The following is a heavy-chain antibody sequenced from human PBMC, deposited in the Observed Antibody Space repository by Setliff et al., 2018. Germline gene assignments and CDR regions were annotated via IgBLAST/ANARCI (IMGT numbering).Heavy chain of an antibody. D-gene: IGHD6-19*01. CDR3: AREQWLDPPGYYYMDV. CDR1: GGSISSYY. Sequence: LSLTFTVSGGSISSYYWSWIRQPAGKGLEWIGHIYIGGSANYNPSLKSRVTMSIDTSKNQFSLKLNSVTAADMAVYYCAREQWLDPPGYYYMDVWAKGPRSPSP. CDR2: IYIGGSA. V-gene: IGHV4-4*07. J-gene: IGHJ6*03.